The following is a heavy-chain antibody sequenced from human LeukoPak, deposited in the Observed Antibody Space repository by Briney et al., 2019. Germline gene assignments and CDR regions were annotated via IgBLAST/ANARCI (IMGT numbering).Heavy chain of an antibody. CDR2: INPSGGAP. V-gene: IGHV1-46*01. CDR1: GYTFTSHF. CDR3: ARKGSSALDY. J-gene: IGHJ4*02. D-gene: IGHD1-14*01. Sequence: VASVKVSCKASGYTFTSHFIHWARQAPGQGLEWMGIINPSGGAPSYAQKFQGRVTMTTDTSTSTVHMDLSSLRSDDTAVYSCARKGSSALDYWGQGALVTVSS.